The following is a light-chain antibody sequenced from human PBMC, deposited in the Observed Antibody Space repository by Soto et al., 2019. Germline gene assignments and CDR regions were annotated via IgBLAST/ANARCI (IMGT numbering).Light chain of an antibody. V-gene: IGKV1-5*01. CDR1: QTIRNQ. Sequence: DIPMTQSPSTLSASVGDRVTITCRASQTIRNQLAWYQQKPGKAPKVLIYDSSSLESGVPSRFSGSGSGTEFTLTISSLQRDDFATYYCQQYNSYKTFGQGTKV. CDR2: DSS. J-gene: IGKJ1*01. CDR3: QQYNSYKT.